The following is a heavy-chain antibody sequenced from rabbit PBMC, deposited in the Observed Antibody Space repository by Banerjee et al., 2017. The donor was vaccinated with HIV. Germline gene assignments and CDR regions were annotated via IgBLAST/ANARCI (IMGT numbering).Heavy chain of an antibody. D-gene: IGHD6-1*01. CDR3: ARGTYGYAGYAPNL. Sequence: QQQLEESGGGLVKPGGTLTLTCTASGFSFSSTYYMCWVRQAPGKGLEWIACIYTSSDNTYYANWAKGRFTISKTSSTTVTLQLTSLTAADTATYFCARGTYGYAGYAPNLWGPGTLVTVS. V-gene: IGHV1S45*01. CDR2: IYTSSDNT. J-gene: IGHJ4*01. CDR1: GFSFSSTYY.